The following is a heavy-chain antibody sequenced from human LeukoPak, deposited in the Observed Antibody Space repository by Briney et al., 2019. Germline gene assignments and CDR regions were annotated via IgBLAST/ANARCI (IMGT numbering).Heavy chain of an antibody. D-gene: IGHD2-8*01. CDR1: GFTFSSYS. Sequence: GGSLRLSCAASGFTFSSYSMNWARQAPGKGLEWVSSISSSSSYIYYADSVKGRFTISRDNAKNSLYLQMNSLRAEDTAVYYCARVMVYAMDAFDIWGQGTMVTVSS. V-gene: IGHV3-21*01. J-gene: IGHJ3*02. CDR3: ARVMVYAMDAFDI. CDR2: ISSSSSYI.